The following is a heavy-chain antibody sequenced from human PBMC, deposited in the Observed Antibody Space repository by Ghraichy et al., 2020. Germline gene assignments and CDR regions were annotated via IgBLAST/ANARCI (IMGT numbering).Heavy chain of an antibody. Sequence: GGSLRLSCAASGFTFSSYSMNWVRQAPGKGLEWVSSISSSSSYIYYADSVKGRFTISRDNAKNSLYLQMNSLRAEDTAVYYCARLPETDYYDSSGYSLDYWGQGTLVNVSS. D-gene: IGHD3-22*01. CDR3: ARLPETDYYDSSGYSLDY. CDR2: ISSSSSYI. V-gene: IGHV3-21*01. J-gene: IGHJ4*02. CDR1: GFTFSSYS.